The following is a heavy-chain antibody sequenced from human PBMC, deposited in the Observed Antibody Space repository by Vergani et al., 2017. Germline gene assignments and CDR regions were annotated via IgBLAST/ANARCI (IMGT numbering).Heavy chain of an antibody. V-gene: IGHV4-39*01. Sequence: QMQLQESGPGLVKASETLSLTCTVSGDSIISRSYYWGWIRQPPGKGLEWIGSIYNSGNGDSSSSPKSRVTISADTSKNQFSLRLTSVTAADTAVYYCASGKYYSDSTSHFRGRYFDVWGGGTLATVPS. CDR2: IYNSGNG. CDR1: GDSIISRSYY. D-gene: IGHD3-16*01. J-gene: IGHJ2*01. CDR3: ASGKYYSDSTSHFRGRYFDV.